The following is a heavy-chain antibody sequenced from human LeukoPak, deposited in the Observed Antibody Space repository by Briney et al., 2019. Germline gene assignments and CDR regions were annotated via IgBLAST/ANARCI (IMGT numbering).Heavy chain of an antibody. CDR1: GFTFSSYW. CDR3: ARVNNSDCKDY. V-gene: IGHV3-7*01. J-gene: IGHJ4*02. CDR2: IEQDGSEK. D-gene: IGHD2/OR15-2a*01. Sequence: QPGGSLRLSRAVAGFTFSSYWMSWVRQAPGEWLEWVANIEQDGSEKYYVASVKGRFIISRDNTKNSLCLQMTSLRAEDTAIYYCARVNNSDCKDYWGQGNLVTVSS.